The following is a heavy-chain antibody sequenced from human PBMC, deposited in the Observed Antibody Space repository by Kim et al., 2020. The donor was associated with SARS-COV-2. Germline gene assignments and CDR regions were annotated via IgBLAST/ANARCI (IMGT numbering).Heavy chain of an antibody. J-gene: IGHJ4*02. CDR3: AKGGFFRF. Sequence: GGSLRLSCAASGFTFSSYGMHWVRQAPGKGLEWVAVISYDGSNKYYADSVKGRFTISRDNSKNTLYLQMNSLRAEDTAVYYCAKGGFFRFRGQGTLVTVSS. V-gene: IGHV3-30*18. D-gene: IGHD3-10*01. CDR2: ISYDGSNK. CDR1: GFTFSSYG.